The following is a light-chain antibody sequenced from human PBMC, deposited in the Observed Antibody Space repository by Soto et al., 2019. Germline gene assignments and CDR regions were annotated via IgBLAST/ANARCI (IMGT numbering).Light chain of an antibody. CDR2: DTS. Sequence: EIVLTPSPATLSVSPVERATLSCMASQSVSTNLAWYQQKPGQAPRLLISDTSTRATGIPARFSGSGSGTEFTLTIRSLQSEDFAVYYCKQYHNWRPFTCGQGKRREIK. V-gene: IGKV3-15*01. J-gene: IGKJ5*01. CDR1: QSVSTN. CDR3: KQYHNWRPFT.